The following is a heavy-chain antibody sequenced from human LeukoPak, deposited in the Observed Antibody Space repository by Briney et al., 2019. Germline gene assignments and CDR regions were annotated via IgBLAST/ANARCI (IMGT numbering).Heavy chain of an antibody. CDR1: GDSISSSSYY. D-gene: IGHD1-7*01. V-gene: IGHV4-61*02. Sequence: SETLSLTCTVSGDSISSSSYYWSWIRQPAGKGLEWIGRIYTSGSTNYNPSLKSRVTMSVDTSKNQFSLKLSSVTAADTAVYYCARDLGIWNYVRPLYAFDIWGQGTMVTVSS. CDR2: IYTSGST. J-gene: IGHJ3*02. CDR3: ARDLGIWNYVRPLYAFDI.